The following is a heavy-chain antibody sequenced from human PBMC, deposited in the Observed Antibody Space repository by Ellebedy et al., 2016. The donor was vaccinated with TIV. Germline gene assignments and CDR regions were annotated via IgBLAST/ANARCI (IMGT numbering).Heavy chain of an antibody. CDR1: GGSISSGGYY. D-gene: IGHD5-24*01. CDR2: IYYSGST. CDR3: ARGMATIPDY. Sequence: SETLSLXXTVSGGSISSGGYYWSWIRQHPGKGLEWIGYIYYSGSTYYNPSLKSRVTISVDTSKNQFSLKLSSVTAADTAVYYCARGMATIPDYWGQGTLVTVSS. V-gene: IGHV4-31*03. J-gene: IGHJ4*02.